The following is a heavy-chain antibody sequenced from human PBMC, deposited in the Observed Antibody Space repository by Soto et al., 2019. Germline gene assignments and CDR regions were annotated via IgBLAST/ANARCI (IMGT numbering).Heavy chain of an antibody. J-gene: IGHJ4*02. CDR3: AKGLGAPLYRGSPS. Sequence: PGGSLRLSCAASGFTFSSYGMHWVRQAPGKGLEWVAVISYDGSNKYYADSVKGRFTISRDNSKNTLYLQMNSLRAEATAVYYCAKGLGAPLYRGSPSGGQGPLVPVSS. D-gene: IGHD5-12*01. V-gene: IGHV3-30*18. CDR2: ISYDGSNK. CDR1: GFTFSSYG.